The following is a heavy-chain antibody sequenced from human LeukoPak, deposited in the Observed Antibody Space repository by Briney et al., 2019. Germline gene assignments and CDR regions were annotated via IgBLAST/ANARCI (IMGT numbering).Heavy chain of an antibody. CDR3: ARGSHYYGSGSYLDY. J-gene: IGHJ4*02. V-gene: IGHV4-61*01. CDR2: IYYSGST. CDR1: GGSVSSGSYY. D-gene: IGHD3-10*01. Sequence: SETLSLTCTVSGGSVSSGSYYWSWIRQPPGKGLEWIGYIYYSGSTNYNPSLKSRVTISVDTSKKQFSLKLSSVTAADTAVYYCARGSHYYGSGSYLDYWGQGTLVTVSS.